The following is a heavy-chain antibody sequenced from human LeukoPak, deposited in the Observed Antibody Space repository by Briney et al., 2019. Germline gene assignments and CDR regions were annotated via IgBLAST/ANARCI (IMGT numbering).Heavy chain of an antibody. J-gene: IGHJ6*03. V-gene: IGHV1-8*01. D-gene: IGHD3-9*01. Sequence: ASVKVSCKASGYTFTSYDINWVRQATGQGHEWMGWMNPNSGNTGYAQKFQGRVTMTRNTSISTAYMELSSLRSEDTAVYYCARVGSIYYDIRNYYYYMDVWGKGTTVTISS. CDR3: ARVGSIYYDIRNYYYYMDV. CDR1: GYTFTSYD. CDR2: MNPNSGNT.